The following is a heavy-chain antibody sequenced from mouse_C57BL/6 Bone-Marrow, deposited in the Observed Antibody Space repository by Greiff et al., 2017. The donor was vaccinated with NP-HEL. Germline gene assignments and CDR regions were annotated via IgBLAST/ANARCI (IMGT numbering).Heavy chain of an antibody. CDR3: ARNNPNYYGSSYGYAMDY. CDR1: GFSLNSYG. CDR2: IWSGGST. D-gene: IGHD1-1*01. V-gene: IGHV2-2*01. J-gene: IGHJ4*01. Sequence: VQLQQSGPGLVQPSQSLSITCTVSGFSLNSYGVHWVRQSPGKGLEWLGVIWSGGSTDYNAAFISRLSISKDNSKSQVFFKMNSLQADDTAIYYCARNNPNYYGSSYGYAMDYWGQGTSVTVSS.